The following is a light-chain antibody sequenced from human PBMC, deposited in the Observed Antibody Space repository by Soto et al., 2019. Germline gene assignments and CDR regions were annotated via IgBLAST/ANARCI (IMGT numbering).Light chain of an antibody. CDR2: STN. V-gene: IGLV8-61*01. CDR3: VLYMGSGIWV. CDR1: SGSVSTSYY. Sequence: QTVVTQEPSFSVSPGRTVTLTCGLSSGSVSTSYYPSWYQQTPGQAPRTLIYSTNTRSSGVPDRFSGSILGNKAALTITGAQADDESDYYCVLYMGSGIWVFGGGTKVPS. J-gene: IGLJ3*02.